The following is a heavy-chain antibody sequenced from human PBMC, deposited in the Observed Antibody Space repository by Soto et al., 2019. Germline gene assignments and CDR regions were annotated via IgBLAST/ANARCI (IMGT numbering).Heavy chain of an antibody. CDR3: ARARYSSSWYYYYGMDV. J-gene: IGHJ6*02. CDR2: INPNSGGT. D-gene: IGHD6-13*01. Sequence: QVQLVQSGAEVKKPGASVKVSCKASGYTFTGYYMHWVRQAPGQGLEWMGWINPNSGGTNYAQKFQGWVTMTRDTSISTAYMELSRLRSDDTAVYYCARARYSSSWYYYYGMDVWGQGTTVTVSS. CDR1: GYTFTGYY. V-gene: IGHV1-2*04.